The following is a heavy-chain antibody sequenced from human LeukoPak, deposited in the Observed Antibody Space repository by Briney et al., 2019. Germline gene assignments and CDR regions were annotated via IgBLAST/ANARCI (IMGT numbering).Heavy chain of an antibody. Sequence: GGSLRLSCAASGFTVSDNYMSWVRQAPGKGLEWVSVMYSRGDTYYANSVKGRFTFSRDISKNTLYLQMNGLRVEDTAMYYCARDAPQVPAAGVLASWGQGTLVIVSS. CDR1: GFTVSDNY. CDR2: MYSRGDT. D-gene: IGHD6-13*01. V-gene: IGHV3-53*01. CDR3: ARDAPQVPAAGVLAS. J-gene: IGHJ5*02.